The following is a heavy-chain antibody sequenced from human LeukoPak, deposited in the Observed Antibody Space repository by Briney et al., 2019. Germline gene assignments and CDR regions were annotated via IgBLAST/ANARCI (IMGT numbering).Heavy chain of an antibody. Sequence: PGGSLRLSCAASGFTFSSYAMHWVRQAPGKGLEWVAVISYDGSNKYYADSVKGRFTISRDNSKNTLYLQMNSLRAEDTAVYYCARESLPFYGGNSGYFDYWGQGTLVTVSS. D-gene: IGHD4-23*01. CDR1: GFTFSSYA. CDR2: ISYDGSNK. V-gene: IGHV3-30-3*01. J-gene: IGHJ4*02. CDR3: ARESLPFYGGNSGYFDY.